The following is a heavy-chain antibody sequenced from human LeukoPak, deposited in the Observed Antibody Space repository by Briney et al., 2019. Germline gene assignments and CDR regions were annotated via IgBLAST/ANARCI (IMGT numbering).Heavy chain of an antibody. J-gene: IGHJ4*02. CDR2: IRYDGSNK. CDR3: AKEKIKGDTAKDY. Sequence: PGGSLRLSCAASGFTFSSYGMHWVRQAPGKGLEWVAFIRYDGSNKYYADSVKGRFTISRDNSKNTLYLQMNSLRAEDTAVYYCAKEKIKGDTAKDYWGQGTLVTVSS. D-gene: IGHD5-18*01. CDR1: GFTFSSYG. V-gene: IGHV3-30*02.